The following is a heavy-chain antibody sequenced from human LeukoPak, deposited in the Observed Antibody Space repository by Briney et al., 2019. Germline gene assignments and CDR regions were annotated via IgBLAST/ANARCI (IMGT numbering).Heavy chain of an antibody. CDR1: GFTFNTYT. D-gene: IGHD2-15*01. CDR3: VKGSGGNCYSVADY. J-gene: IGHJ4*02. V-gene: IGHV3-48*01. Sequence: GGSLRLSCAASGFTFNTYTMNWVRQAPGKGLEWVSYISGSSGIIDYADSVRGRFTISRDNAKNSLYLQMNSLRAEDTAVYYCVKGSGGNCYSVADYWGQGTLVTVSS. CDR2: ISGSSGII.